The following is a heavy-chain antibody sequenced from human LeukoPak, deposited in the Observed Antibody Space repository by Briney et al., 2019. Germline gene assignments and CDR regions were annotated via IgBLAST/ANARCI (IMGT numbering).Heavy chain of an antibody. Sequence: GGSLRLSCAASGFTFSVYYMSWIRQAPGKGLEWVSYISSSSSYTNYADSVKGRFTISRDNAKNSLYLQMNSLRAEDTAVYYCARVPYYYGSGSYYSGYYFDYWGQGTQVTVSS. D-gene: IGHD3-10*01. CDR3: ARVPYYYGSGSYYSGYYFDY. J-gene: IGHJ4*02. V-gene: IGHV3-11*06. CDR2: ISSSSSYT. CDR1: GFTFSVYY.